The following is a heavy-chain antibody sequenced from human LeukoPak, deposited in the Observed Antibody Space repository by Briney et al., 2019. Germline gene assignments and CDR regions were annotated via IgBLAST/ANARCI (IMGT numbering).Heavy chain of an antibody. J-gene: IGHJ4*02. CDR2: TYYRSKWYN. V-gene: IGHV6-1*01. D-gene: IGHD3-10*01. CDR1: GDSVSSSSAA. CDR3: ARDSPPDYYGSGSYYALDY. Sequence: SQTLSLTCAISGDSVSSSSAAWNWIRQSPSRGLEWLGRTYYRSKWYNDYAVSVKSRITINPDTSKNQFSLRLNSVTPEDTAVYYCARDSPPDYYGSGSYYALDYWGQGTLVTVSS.